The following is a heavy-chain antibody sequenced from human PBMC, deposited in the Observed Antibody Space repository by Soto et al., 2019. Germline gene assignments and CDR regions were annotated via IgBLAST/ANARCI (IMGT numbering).Heavy chain of an antibody. CDR3: AGEGSGYDSYYYGMDV. J-gene: IGHJ6*02. CDR2: IYSGGST. CDR1: GFTVSSNY. Sequence: PGGSLRLSCAASGFTVSSNYMSWVRQAPGEGLEWVSVIYSGGSTYYADSVKGRFTISRDNSKNTLYLQMNSLRAEDTAVYYCAGEGSGYDSYYYGMDVWGQGTTVTV. D-gene: IGHD5-12*01. V-gene: IGHV3-53*01.